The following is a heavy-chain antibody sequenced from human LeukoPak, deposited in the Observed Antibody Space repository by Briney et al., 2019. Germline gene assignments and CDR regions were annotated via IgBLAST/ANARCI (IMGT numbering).Heavy chain of an antibody. CDR1: GFTFDDHG. Sequence: SLRLSCEGSGFTFDDHGMHWVRQVPGKGLEWVCGISWSSASIGYAASVKGRFTVSRDNAKNFVYLQMNGLRPEDTALYYCVKDDSSGSYFQHWGQGSLVSVSS. CDR3: VKDDSSGSYFQH. J-gene: IGHJ1*01. D-gene: IGHD3-22*01. CDR2: ISWSSASI. V-gene: IGHV3-9*01.